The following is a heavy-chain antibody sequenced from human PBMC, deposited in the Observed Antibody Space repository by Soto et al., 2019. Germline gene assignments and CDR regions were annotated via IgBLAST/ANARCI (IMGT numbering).Heavy chain of an antibody. CDR1: GGSFSGYY. J-gene: IGHJ4*02. Sequence: SETLSLTCPVSGGSFSGYYWSWIRQPPGKGLEWIGYIYYSGSTNYNPSLKSRVTISVDTSKNQFSLKLSSVTAADTAVYYCARVRMAAAVLEYWGQGTLVTGSS. CDR3: ARVRMAAAVLEY. CDR2: IYYSGST. V-gene: IGHV4-59*01. D-gene: IGHD6-13*01.